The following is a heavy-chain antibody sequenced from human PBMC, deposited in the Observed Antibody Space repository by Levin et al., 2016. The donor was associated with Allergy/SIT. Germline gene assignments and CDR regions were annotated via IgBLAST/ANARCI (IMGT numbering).Heavy chain of an antibody. CDR2: IYYSGST. D-gene: IGHD2/OR15-2a*01. CDR3: ARDCNTSNCLKMDV. V-gene: IGHV4-59*01. CDR1: GGSISSYY. J-gene: IGHJ6*04. Sequence: SETLSLTCTVSGGSISSYYWSWIRQPPGKGLEWIGYIYYSGSTRYNPSLRSRVTISVDTSKNQFSLNLSSVTAADTAVYYCARDCNTSNCLKMDVWGKGTTVTVSS.